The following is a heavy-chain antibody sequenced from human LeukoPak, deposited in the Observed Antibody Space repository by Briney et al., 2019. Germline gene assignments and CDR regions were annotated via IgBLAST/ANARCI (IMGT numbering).Heavy chain of an antibody. CDR1: GFTFSSYA. D-gene: IGHD4-17*01. V-gene: IGHV3-23*01. CDR2: ISGSGGSP. Sequence: GGSLRLSCAASGFTFSSYAMTWVRKAPGKGLEWVSGISGSGGSPYCAGSVKGRFTISRDNSKNTLYLQMNSLRAEDTAVYYCATPTTVTTDIWGQGTMVTVSS. J-gene: IGHJ3*02. CDR3: ATPTTVTTDI.